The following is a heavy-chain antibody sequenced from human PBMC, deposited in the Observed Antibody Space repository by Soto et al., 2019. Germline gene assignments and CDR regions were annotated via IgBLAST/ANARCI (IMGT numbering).Heavy chain of an antibody. V-gene: IGHV6-1*01. J-gene: IGHJ6*02. Sequence: PSQTLSLTCAISGDSVSSNSAAWNWVRQSPSRGLEWLGRTYYRSKCNNDYAVSVKRRITINPDTSKNQFSLQLNSVTPEDTAVYYCARDHWRREWLSHNDYGMDVWGQGTTVTVSS. CDR1: GDSVSSNSAA. CDR3: ARDHWRREWLSHNDYGMDV. D-gene: IGHD6-19*01. CDR2: TYYRSKCNN.